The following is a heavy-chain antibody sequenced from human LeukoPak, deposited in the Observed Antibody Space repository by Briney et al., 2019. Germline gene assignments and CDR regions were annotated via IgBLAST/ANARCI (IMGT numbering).Heavy chain of an antibody. CDR1: GGSISSYY. D-gene: IGHD6-19*01. Sequence: SETLSLTCTVSGGSISSYYWSWIRQPAGKGLEWIGRIYTSGSTNHNPSLKSRVTMSVDTSKNQFSLKLSSVTAADTAVYYCARGYDSSGWYYFDYWGQGTLVTVSS. CDR2: IYTSGST. V-gene: IGHV4-4*07. J-gene: IGHJ4*02. CDR3: ARGYDSSGWYYFDY.